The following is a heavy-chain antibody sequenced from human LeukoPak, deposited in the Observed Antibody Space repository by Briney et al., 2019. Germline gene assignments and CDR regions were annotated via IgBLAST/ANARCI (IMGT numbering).Heavy chain of an antibody. J-gene: IGHJ4*02. D-gene: IGHD1-14*01. CDR2: INPNSGGT. V-gene: IGHV1-2*06. CDR3: ARDQAGNHIDW. CDR1: GYTFTGYY. Sequence: ASVKVSCKASGYTFTGYYMHWVRQAPGQGREWMGRINPNSGGTNYAQKFQGRVTMTRDTSISTAYMELSRLRSDDTAVYYCARDQAGNHIDWWGQGTLVTVSS.